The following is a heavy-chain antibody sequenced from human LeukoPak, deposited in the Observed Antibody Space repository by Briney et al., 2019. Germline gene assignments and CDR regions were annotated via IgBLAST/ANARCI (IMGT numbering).Heavy chain of an antibody. D-gene: IGHD1-14*01. CDR2: IYYSGNT. J-gene: IGHJ5*02. V-gene: IGHV4-59*08. CDR1: GGSISGSY. CDR3: VNHSSHWFDP. Sequence: SETLSLTCTVSGGSISGSYWSWIRQPPGKGLEWIGHIYYSGNTYYNPSLNSRVTISVDTPKNQFSLRLSSVTAADTAVCYCVNHSSHWFDPWGQGALVTVSS.